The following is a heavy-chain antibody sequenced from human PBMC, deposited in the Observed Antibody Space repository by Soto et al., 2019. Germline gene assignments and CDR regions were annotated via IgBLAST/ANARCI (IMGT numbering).Heavy chain of an antibody. CDR3: ARSDYYYGMDV. CDR1: RFIFSSYN. V-gene: IGHV3-21*01. J-gene: IGHJ6*02. Sequence: GGSLRLSCAASRFIFSSYNMNWVRQAPGKGLEWLSSISSSSRYIYYADSLKGRFTISRDNAKNLLYLQVNSLRAEDTAVYYCARSDYYYGMDVWGQGTTVTVSS. CDR2: ISSSSRYI.